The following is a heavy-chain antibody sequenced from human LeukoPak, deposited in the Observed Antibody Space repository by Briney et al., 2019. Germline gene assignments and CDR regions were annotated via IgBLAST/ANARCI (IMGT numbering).Heavy chain of an antibody. J-gene: IGHJ4*02. CDR2: IYPGDSDT. Sequence: ASLKLSCKCSGYXFTSYWIVWVRQMPGKGLEWMGIIYPGDSDTRYSPSFQGQVTISADKSISTAYLQWSSLKASDTAMYYCARQGRWYREGYVDYWGQGTLVTVSS. CDR3: ARQGRWYREGYVDY. V-gene: IGHV5-51*01. CDR1: GYXFTSYW. D-gene: IGHD4-23*01.